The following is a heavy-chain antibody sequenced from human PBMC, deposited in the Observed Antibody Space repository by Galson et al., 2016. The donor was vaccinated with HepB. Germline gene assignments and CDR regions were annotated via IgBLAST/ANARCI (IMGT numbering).Heavy chain of an antibody. CDR2: FDTEDHET. J-gene: IGHJ4*02. CDR1: GYPLSELS. V-gene: IGHV1-24*01. D-gene: IGHD2-15*01. CDR3: AIAYDSYCSGGRCSSAVFDF. Sequence: SVKVSCKVSGYPLSELSIHWVRQAPGKGLEWMGGFDTEDHETIYAQKFLGRLTMTEDTSTDTAYMELSSLTSEDTALYFCAIAYDSYCSGGRCSSAVFDFWGQGTLVTVSS.